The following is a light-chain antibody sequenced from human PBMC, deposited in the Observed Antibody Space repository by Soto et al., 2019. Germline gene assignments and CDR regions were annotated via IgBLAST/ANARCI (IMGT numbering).Light chain of an antibody. CDR1: SGGIANNY. Sequence: NFMLTQPHSVSESPGETVTISCTRTSGGIANNYVQWYQQRPGSAPTIVIYEHNQRPSGVPDRFSGSKSGTSDSLALTGLQAEDEADYYYQSYDSSLSGSVFGTGTKVTVL. CDR3: QSYDSSLSGSV. J-gene: IGLJ1*01. CDR2: EHN. V-gene: IGLV6-57*04.